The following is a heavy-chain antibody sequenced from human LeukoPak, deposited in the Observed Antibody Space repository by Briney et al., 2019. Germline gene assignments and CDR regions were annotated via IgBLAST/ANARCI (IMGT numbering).Heavy chain of an antibody. V-gene: IGHV4-4*02. CDR2: INHSGST. J-gene: IGHJ4*02. CDR3: ARGADSSGYYSIFYFDY. D-gene: IGHD3-22*01. CDR1: GGSISSGNW. Sequence: PSETLSLTCAVSGGSISSGNWWSWVRQPPGKGREWIGEINHSGSTNYNPSLKSRVTISVDTSKNQFSLKLSSVTAADTAVYYCARGADSSGYYSIFYFDYWGQGTLVTVSS.